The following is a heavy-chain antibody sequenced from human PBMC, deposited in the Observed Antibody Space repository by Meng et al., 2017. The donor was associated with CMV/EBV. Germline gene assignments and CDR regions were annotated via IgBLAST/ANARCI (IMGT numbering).Heavy chain of an antibody. Sequence: QLQLQWSGPGLVMPSQTLSLTCTVSGGSISSSSYYWGWIRQPPGKGLEWIGSIYYSGSTYYNPSLKSRVTISVDTSKNQFSLKLSSVTAADTAVYYCARGGIAAAGLHWGQGTLVTVSS. CDR3: ARGGIAAAGLH. V-gene: IGHV4-39*07. CDR1: GGSISSSSYY. J-gene: IGHJ4*02. CDR2: IYYSGST. D-gene: IGHD6-13*01.